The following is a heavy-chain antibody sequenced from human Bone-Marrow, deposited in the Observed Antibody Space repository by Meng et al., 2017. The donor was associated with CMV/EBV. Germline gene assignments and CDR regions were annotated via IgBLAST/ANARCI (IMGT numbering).Heavy chain of an antibody. D-gene: IGHD2-2*01. Sequence: ASAMVSCKASGYTFTSYGISWGRQAPGQGLEWMGWISAYNGNTNYAQKPQGRVTMTTDTSTSTAYMELRSLRSDDTAVYYCARDCSSTSCSSVYWGQGTLVTVSS. J-gene: IGHJ4*02. CDR2: ISAYNGNT. CDR1: GYTFTSYG. CDR3: ARDCSSTSCSSVY. V-gene: IGHV1-18*01.